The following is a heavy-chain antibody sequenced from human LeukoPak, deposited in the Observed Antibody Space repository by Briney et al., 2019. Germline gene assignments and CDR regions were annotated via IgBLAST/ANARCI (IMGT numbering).Heavy chain of an antibody. D-gene: IGHD6-13*01. J-gene: IGHJ3*02. CDR2: ISGYGTTI. Sequence: GGSLRLSCVASGFTFRSYEMNWVRQAPGKGLEWVSYISGYGTTIYYADSVRGRFTVSRDNAKNSLYLQMNSPRVEDTAIYYCAREEGWIPAAGTDAFGIWGQGTMVTVSS. V-gene: IGHV3-48*03. CDR3: AREEGWIPAAGTDAFGI. CDR1: GFTFRSYE.